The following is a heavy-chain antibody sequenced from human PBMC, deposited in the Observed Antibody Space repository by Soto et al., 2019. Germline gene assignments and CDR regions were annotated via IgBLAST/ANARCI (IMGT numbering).Heavy chain of an antibody. CDR3: ARDVVVAATSYYGMDV. V-gene: IGHV3-30-3*01. CDR1: RFTFSSYA. Sequence: QVQLVESGGGVVQPGRSLRLSCAASRFTFSSYAMHWVRQAPGKGLEWVAVISYDGSNKYYADSVKGRFTISRDNSKNTLYLQMNSLRAEDTAVYYCARDVVVAATSYYGMDVWGQGTTVTVSS. J-gene: IGHJ6*02. D-gene: IGHD2-15*01. CDR2: ISYDGSNK.